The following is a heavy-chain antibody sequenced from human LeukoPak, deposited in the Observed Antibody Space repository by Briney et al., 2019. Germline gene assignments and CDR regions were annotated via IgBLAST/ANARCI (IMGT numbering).Heavy chain of an antibody. V-gene: IGHV1-69*06. CDR2: IIPIFGTA. CDR3: ARDRMEIAFDI. CDR1: GGTFSSYA. J-gene: IGHJ3*02. D-gene: IGHD1-1*01. Sequence: ASVKVSCKASGGTFSSYAISWVRQAPGQGLEWMGGIIPIFGTANYAQKFQGRVTITADKSTSTAYMELSSLRSDDTAVYYCARDRMEIAFDIWGQGTMVTVSS.